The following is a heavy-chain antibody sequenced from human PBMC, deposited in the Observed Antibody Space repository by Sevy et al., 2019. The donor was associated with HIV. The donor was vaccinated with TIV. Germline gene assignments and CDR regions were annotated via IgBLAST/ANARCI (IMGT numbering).Heavy chain of an antibody. D-gene: IGHD3-3*01. CDR1: GFTLSSYG. CDR3: ARDRLGITISAEWGGGMDV. CDR2: IRYGGSNK. J-gene: IGHJ6*02. Sequence: GSLRLSCAASGFTLSSYGMHWVRQAPGKGLGGGAGIRYGGSNKYYSGSVKGRFTISRDNSKNTLYLQMNSLRAEDTAVYYCARDRLGITISAEWGGGMDVWGQGTTVTVSS. V-gene: IGHV3-33*01.